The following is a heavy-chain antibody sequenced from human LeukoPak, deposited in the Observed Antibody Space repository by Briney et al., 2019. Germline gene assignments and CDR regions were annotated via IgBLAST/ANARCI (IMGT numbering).Heavy chain of an antibody. V-gene: IGHV4-39*01. CDR3: ARNTTVTDWYFDL. J-gene: IGHJ2*01. CDR1: GGAISSSSHY. CDR2: IYHSGST. D-gene: IGHD4-17*01. Sequence: SETLSLTCTVSGGAISSSSHYWGWIRQPPGKGLEWIGSIYHSGSTVYNPSLKSRVAISVDTSRNQFSLKLNSVTASDTAVYYCARNTTVTDWYFDLWGRGTLVTVSS.